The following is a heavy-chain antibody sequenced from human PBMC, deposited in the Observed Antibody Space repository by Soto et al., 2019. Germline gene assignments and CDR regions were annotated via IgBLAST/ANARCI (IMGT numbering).Heavy chain of an antibody. CDR3: ARGGSFYGDYHTFDY. Sequence: ASVEVSCKASGYTFTSYGISWVRRAPGQGLEWMGWISAYNGNTNYAQKLQGRVTMTTDTSTSTAYMELRSLRSDDTAVYYCARGGSFYGDYHTFDYWGQGTLVTVSS. CDR1: GYTFTSYG. CDR2: ISAYNGNT. D-gene: IGHD4-17*01. J-gene: IGHJ4*02. V-gene: IGHV1-18*04.